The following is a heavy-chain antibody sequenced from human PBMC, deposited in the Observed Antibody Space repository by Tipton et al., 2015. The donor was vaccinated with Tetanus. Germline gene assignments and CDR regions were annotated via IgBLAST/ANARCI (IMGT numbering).Heavy chain of an antibody. Sequence: TLSLTCTVSGDSISRGGYFWNWVRQRPGKGPGWVGYIYYNGDTYYNPSLKSRVSMSVDTSKNQFSLNLSSVTAADTAVYYCARDQGGGRVVRLNWLDPWGQGTLVTVSS. CDR1: GDSISRGGYF. D-gene: IGHD6-6*01. CDR2: IYYNGDT. CDR3: ARDQGGGRVVRLNWLDP. J-gene: IGHJ5*02. V-gene: IGHV4-31*03.